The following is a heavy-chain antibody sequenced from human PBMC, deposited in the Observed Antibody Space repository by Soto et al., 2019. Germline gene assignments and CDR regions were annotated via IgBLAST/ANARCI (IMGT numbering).Heavy chain of an antibody. CDR1: GISISSGGYF. V-gene: IGHV4-31*03. CDR2: IYYSGMT. Sequence: PXETRSLTCTVAGISISSGGYFWTWIRQHPGKGLEWIGNIYYSGMTYYNPSLRGRVSISLDPSESQFSLKVNSVTAADTAVYYCARDSSGPGYSYGKFDHWGQGALVTVCS. D-gene: IGHD5-18*01. J-gene: IGHJ4*02. CDR3: ARDSSGPGYSYGKFDH.